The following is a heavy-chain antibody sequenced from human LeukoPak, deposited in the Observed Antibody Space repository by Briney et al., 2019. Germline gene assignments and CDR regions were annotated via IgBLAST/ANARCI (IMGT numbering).Heavy chain of an antibody. CDR3: AKAYYGSGSYRLNWFGP. J-gene: IGHJ5*02. CDR2: ISGSGGST. Sequence: GGSLRLSCAASGFTFSSYVMHWVRQAPGKGLEWVSAISGSGGSTYYADSVKGRFTISRDNSKNTLYLQMNSLRAEDTAVYYCAKAYYGSGSYRLNWFGPWGQGTLVTVSS. V-gene: IGHV3-23*01. D-gene: IGHD3-10*01. CDR1: GFTFSSYV.